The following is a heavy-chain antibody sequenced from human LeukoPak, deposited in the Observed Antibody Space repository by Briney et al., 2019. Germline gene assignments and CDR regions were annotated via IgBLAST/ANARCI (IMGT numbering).Heavy chain of an antibody. Sequence: SETLSLTCTVSGGSTSSSSYYWGWIRQPPGKGLEWIGSIYYSGSTYYNPSLKSRVTISVDTSKNQFSLKLSSVTAADTAVYYCARQTPNYYDSSGYRVGREHDYWGQGTLVTVSS. D-gene: IGHD3-22*01. V-gene: IGHV4-39*01. CDR1: GGSTSSSSYY. CDR2: IYYSGST. CDR3: ARQTPNYYDSSGYRVGREHDY. J-gene: IGHJ4*02.